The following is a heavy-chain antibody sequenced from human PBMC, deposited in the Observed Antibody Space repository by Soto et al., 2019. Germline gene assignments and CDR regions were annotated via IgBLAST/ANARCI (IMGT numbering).Heavy chain of an antibody. V-gene: IGHV1-8*01. CDR3: ARGVPYGDYLGYYYYGMDV. CDR2: MNPNSGNT. Sequence: ASVKVSCKASGYTFTSYDINWVRQATGQGLEWMGWMNPNSGNTGYAQKFQGRVTMTRNTSISTAYMVLSSLRSEDTAVYYCARGVPYGDYLGYYYYGMDVWGQGTTVTVSS. D-gene: IGHD4-17*01. J-gene: IGHJ6*02. CDR1: GYTFTSYD.